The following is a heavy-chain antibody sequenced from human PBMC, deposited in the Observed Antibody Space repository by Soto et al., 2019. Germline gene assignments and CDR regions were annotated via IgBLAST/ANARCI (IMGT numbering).Heavy chain of an antibody. CDR3: AREPYGDYYFDY. J-gene: IGHJ4*02. Sequence: PSETLSLTCTVSGGSISSYYWSWIRQPPGKGLEWIGYIYYSGSTNYNPSHKSRVTISVDTSKNQFSLKLSSVTAADTAVYYCAREPYGDYYFDYWGQGTLVTVSS. V-gene: IGHV4-59*01. CDR2: IYYSGST. CDR1: GGSISSYY. D-gene: IGHD4-17*01.